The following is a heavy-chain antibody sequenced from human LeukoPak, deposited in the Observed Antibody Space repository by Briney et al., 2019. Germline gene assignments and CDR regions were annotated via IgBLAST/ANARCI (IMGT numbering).Heavy chain of an antibody. CDR1: GFTLSIYE. CDR3: AREISALGNYFDS. J-gene: IGHJ4*02. CDR2: ISRSGSAM. Sequence: PGGSLRLSCAASGFTLSIYEMNWVRQAPGKGLEWVSYISRSGSAMYYADSVKGRFTISRDNAKNSLYLQMNSLRAEDTAVYYCAREISALGNYFDSWGQGTLVTVSS. D-gene: IGHD7-27*01. V-gene: IGHV3-48*03.